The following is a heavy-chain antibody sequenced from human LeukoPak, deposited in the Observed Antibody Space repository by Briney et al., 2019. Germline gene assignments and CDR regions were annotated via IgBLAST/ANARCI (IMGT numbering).Heavy chain of an antibody. CDR1: GGSISSYY. V-gene: IGHV4-59*12. CDR2: IYYSGST. J-gene: IGHJ4*02. Sequence: SETLSLTCTVSGGSISSYYWSWIRQPPGKGLEWIGYIYYSGSTNYNPSLKSRVTISVDTSKNQFSLKLSSVTAADTAVYYCARVAAAGYFDYWGQGTLVTVSS. D-gene: IGHD6-13*01. CDR3: ARVAAAGYFDY.